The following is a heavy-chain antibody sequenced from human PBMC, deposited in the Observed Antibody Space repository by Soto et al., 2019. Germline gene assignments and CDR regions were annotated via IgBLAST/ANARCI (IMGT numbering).Heavy chain of an antibody. CDR1: GFIFSAHA. CDR3: ARDAISMVQETNNWFDP. J-gene: IGHJ5*02. CDR2: ISGNGMAT. Sequence: PGGSLRLSCEASGFIFSAHAMSWVRQAPGKGLEWVAAISGNGMATYYAHSVKGRFTITTDNSKNTLYLQMNRLRADDTAVYYCARDAISMVQETNNWFDPWGQGTLVTVS. V-gene: IGHV3-23*01. D-gene: IGHD3-10*01.